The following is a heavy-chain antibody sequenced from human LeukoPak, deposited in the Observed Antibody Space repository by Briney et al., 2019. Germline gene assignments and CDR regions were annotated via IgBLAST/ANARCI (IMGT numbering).Heavy chain of an antibody. CDR2: IRYDGSDK. J-gene: IGHJ4*02. V-gene: IGHV3-30*02. CDR3: AKDSWEVGATAEIDY. CDR1: GFTFSFYG. Sequence: GGSLRLSCAASGFTFSFYGMHWVRQAPGKGLEWVAFIRYDGSDKYYAGSVKGRFTISRDNSKNTLYLEMNSLRAEDTAVYYCAKDSWEVGATAEIDYWGQGTLVTVSS. D-gene: IGHD1-26*01.